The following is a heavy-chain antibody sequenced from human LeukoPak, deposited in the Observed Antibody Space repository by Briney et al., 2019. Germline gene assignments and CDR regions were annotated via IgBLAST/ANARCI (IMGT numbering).Heavy chain of an antibody. D-gene: IGHD3-10*01. CDR2: ISGSGGST. Sequence: GGSLRLSCEASGFTFITHAMNWVRQAPGKGLEWVSAISGSGGSTYYADSVKGRFTISRDNSKNTLYLQMNSLRAEDTAVYYCAKVRGRSGSHGDYWGQGTLVTVSS. J-gene: IGHJ4*02. CDR3: AKVRGRSGSHGDY. CDR1: GFTFITHA. V-gene: IGHV3-23*01.